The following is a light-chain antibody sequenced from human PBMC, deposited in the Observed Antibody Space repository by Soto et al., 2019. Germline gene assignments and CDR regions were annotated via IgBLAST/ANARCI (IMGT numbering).Light chain of an antibody. CDR1: QTINAY. CDR3: PDSYRTPRT. Sequence: DIQMTQSPSSLSASVGDRVTITCRASQTINAYLYWYQQKPGKAPKLLIYAASSLQSRVPSRFSGNRSGTDFTLTISCLKPEDFSTYDCPDSYRTPRTFGQATRLDI. V-gene: IGKV1-39*01. CDR2: AAS. J-gene: IGKJ2*01.